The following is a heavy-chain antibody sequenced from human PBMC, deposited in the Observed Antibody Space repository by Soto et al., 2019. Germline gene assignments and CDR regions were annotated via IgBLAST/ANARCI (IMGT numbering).Heavy chain of an antibody. V-gene: IGHV5-51*01. CDR3: ARHRRWLQSNDAFDI. CDR1: GYSFTSYW. CDR2: IYPGDSDT. J-gene: IGHJ3*02. D-gene: IGHD4-4*01. Sequence: PGESLKISCKGSGYSFTSYWIGWVRQMPGKGLEWMGIIYPGDSDTRYSPSFQGQVTISADKSISTAYLQWSSLKASDTAMYYCARHRRWLQSNDAFDIWGQGTMVTVSS.